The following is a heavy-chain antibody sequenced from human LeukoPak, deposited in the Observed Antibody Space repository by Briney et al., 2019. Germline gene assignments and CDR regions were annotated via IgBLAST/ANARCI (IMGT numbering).Heavy chain of an antibody. D-gene: IGHD6-13*01. CDR2: IGTTGDT. Sequence: GGSLRLSCAASGFTFSSYDMHWVRQATGKGLEWVSAIGTTGDTYYSDSVRGRFTISRENAKNSLYLQMNSLRAGDTAVYYCASSPSYSSSWYALDSWGQGTLVTVSS. J-gene: IGHJ4*02. V-gene: IGHV3-13*01. CDR3: ASSPSYSSSWYALDS. CDR1: GFTFSSYD.